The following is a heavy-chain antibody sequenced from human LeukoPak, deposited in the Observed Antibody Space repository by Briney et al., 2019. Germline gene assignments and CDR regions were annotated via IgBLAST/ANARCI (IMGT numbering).Heavy chain of an antibody. J-gene: IGHJ4*02. Sequence: SETLSLTCTVSGGSTSSYYWSWLRQPPGKGLEWIGYIYYSGSTNYNPSLKSRVTISVDTSKNQFSLKLSSVTAADTAVYYCARTASYGGKGHFDYWGQGTLVTVSS. CDR1: GGSTSSYY. V-gene: IGHV4-59*08. CDR3: ARTASYGGKGHFDY. CDR2: IYYSGST. D-gene: IGHD4-23*01.